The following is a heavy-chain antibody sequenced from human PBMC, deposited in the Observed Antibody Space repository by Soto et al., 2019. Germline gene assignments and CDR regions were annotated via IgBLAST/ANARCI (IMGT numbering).Heavy chain of an antibody. Sequence: EVQLVESGGGLVQPGGSLRLSCAASGFTCSSCWMHWVRQAPGKGLVFVSRINSDGSTTSYTVSVKGRFTISSDNAKNTLYLQMNSLRAEDTAVYYCARVGNGSGSYHFDYWGQGTLVTFSS. CDR3: ARVGNGSGSYHFDY. J-gene: IGHJ4*02. V-gene: IGHV3-74*01. CDR1: GFTCSSCW. D-gene: IGHD3-10*01. CDR2: INSDGSTT.